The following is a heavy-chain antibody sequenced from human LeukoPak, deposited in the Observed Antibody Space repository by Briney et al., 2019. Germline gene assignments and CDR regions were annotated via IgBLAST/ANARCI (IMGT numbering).Heavy chain of an antibody. V-gene: IGHV3-30*03. CDR1: GFTFSIYG. Sequence: GRSLRLSCAASGFTFSIYGMHWVRQAPGKGLEWVAVISYHGNNKYFADSVKGRFTISRDNSKNTLYLQMDSLRTEDTAVYYCARCPESSGYYYELDYWGQGTLVTVSS. CDR3: ARCPESSGYYYELDY. D-gene: IGHD3-22*01. CDR2: ISYHGNNK. J-gene: IGHJ4*02.